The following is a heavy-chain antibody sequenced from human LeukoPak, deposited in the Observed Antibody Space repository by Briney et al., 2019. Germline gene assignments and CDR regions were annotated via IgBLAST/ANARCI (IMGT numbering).Heavy chain of an antibody. J-gene: IGHJ6*02. D-gene: IGHD3/OR15-3a*01. V-gene: IGHV3-7*02. CDR3: ARGTESLYYYGMDV. CDR2: IKKDGSEK. Sequence: GGSLRLSCAASGFTSGSYWMSWVRQAPGKGLEWVANIKKDGSEKHYVDSVKGRFAISRDNAKTSVYLQMNSLRVEDTAVYYCARGTESLYYYGMDVWGQGTTVTVSS. CDR1: GFTSGSYW.